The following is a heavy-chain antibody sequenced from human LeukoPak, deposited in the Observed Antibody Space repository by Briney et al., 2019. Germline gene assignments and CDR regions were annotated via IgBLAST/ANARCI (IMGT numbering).Heavy chain of an antibody. CDR2: IKQDGSEK. J-gene: IGHJ6*03. CDR3: ARTLSTSCYLCPYYFYMDV. Sequence: PGGSLRLSCAASGFTFSSYWMTWVRQAPGKGLEWVANIKQDGSEKFYVDSVKGRFTISRDNAKNSLYLQMNSLRAEDTAVNYCARTLSTSCYLCPYYFYMDVWGKGTTVTVSS. D-gene: IGHD2-2*01. V-gene: IGHV3-7*01. CDR1: GFTFSSYW.